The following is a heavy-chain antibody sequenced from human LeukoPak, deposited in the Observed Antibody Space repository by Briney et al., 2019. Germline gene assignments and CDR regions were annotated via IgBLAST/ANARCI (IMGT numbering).Heavy chain of an antibody. CDR3: ARDPYIVGDY. D-gene: IGHD3-22*01. J-gene: IGHJ4*02. CDR1: GFTFSTFW. V-gene: IGHV3-74*01. Sequence: GGSLRLSCAASGFTFSTFWMHWVRQVPGKGLEWVSRINNDGSGTNYADSVKGRFTISRDNAKSTLYLQMDSLRVEDTAVYYCARDPYIVGDYWGQGTLVTVSS. CDR2: INNDGSGT.